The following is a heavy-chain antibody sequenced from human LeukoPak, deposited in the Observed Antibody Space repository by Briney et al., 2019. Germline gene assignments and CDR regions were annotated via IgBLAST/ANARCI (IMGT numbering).Heavy chain of an antibody. CDR2: NKPADSET. CDR3: ARVRGELSVNRTWLFP. D-gene: IGHD3-16*02. CDR1: AYTFTGYW. J-gene: IGHJ5*02. Sequence: AESMQIPSNASAYTFTGYWIARVRQLPGRRLEWMGINKPADSETRYSPSFQSPVTLSADRSTSDVSLQRSNLKASDTTMYYCARVRGELSVNRTWLFPWGQGT. V-gene: IGHV5-51*01.